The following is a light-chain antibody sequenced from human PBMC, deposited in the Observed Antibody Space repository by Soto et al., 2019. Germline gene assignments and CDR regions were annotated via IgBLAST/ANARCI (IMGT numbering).Light chain of an antibody. CDR3: QHYVTSLTT. Sequence: EIVMTQSPATLSVSPGERATLSCRASQSITSNLAWYQQKPGQAPRLLIYGSSTRATGIPDRFTGSGSGTDFTLTINRLEPEDFAVYYCQHYVTSLTTFGQGTKVDIK. V-gene: IGKV3D-15*01. CDR1: QSITSN. CDR2: GSS. J-gene: IGKJ1*01.